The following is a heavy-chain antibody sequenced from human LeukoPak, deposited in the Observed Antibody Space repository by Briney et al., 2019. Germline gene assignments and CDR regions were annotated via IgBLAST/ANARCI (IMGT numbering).Heavy chain of an antibody. J-gene: IGHJ4*02. CDR3: ARESIVVVVAATGIDY. Sequence: ASVKVSCKASGYTFTGYYMHWVRQAPGQGLEWMGRINPNSGGTNYAQKFQGRVTMTRDTSISTAYMELSRLRSDDTAAYYCARESIVVVVAATGIDYWGQGTLVTVSS. CDR2: INPNSGGT. CDR1: GYTFTGYY. D-gene: IGHD2-15*01. V-gene: IGHV1-2*06.